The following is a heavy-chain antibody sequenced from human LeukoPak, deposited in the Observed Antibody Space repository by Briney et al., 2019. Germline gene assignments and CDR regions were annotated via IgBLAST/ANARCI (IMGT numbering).Heavy chain of an antibody. CDR3: ARVYFDWLFPIYFDY. Sequence: PSETLSLTCAVYGGSFSGYYWSWIRQPPGKGLEWIGEINHSGSTNYNPSLKSRVTISVDTSKNQFSLKLSSVTAADTAVYYCARVYFDWLFPIYFDYWGQGTLVTVSS. V-gene: IGHV4-34*01. CDR1: GGSFSGYY. J-gene: IGHJ4*02. CDR2: INHSGST. D-gene: IGHD3-9*01.